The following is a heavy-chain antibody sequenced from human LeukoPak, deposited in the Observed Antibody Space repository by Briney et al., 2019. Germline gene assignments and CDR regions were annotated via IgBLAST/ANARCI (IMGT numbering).Heavy chain of an antibody. CDR2: INHSGST. CDR3: ARLRPTMVRGVIKRYNWFDP. CDR1: SGSIFSSNW. V-gene: IGHV4-4*02. D-gene: IGHD3-10*01. J-gene: IGHJ5*02. Sequence: SETLSLTCTVSSGSIFSSNWWSWARQPPGKGLEWIGEINHSGSTNYNPSLKSRVTISVDTSKNQFSLKLSSVTAADTAVYYCARLRPTMVRGVIKRYNWFDPWGQGTLVTVSS.